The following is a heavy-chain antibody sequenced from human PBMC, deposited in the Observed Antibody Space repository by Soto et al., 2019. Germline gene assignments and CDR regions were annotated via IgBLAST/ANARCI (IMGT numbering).Heavy chain of an antibody. D-gene: IGHD1-1*01. CDR3: ARGADWNDFWYDY. V-gene: IGHV1-8*01. Sequence: QVQLVQSGAEVRKPGASVKVSCKASGYTFTGYDINWVRQATGQGLEWMGWVNPNNGHTGYAQKFQGRVTMTRNMSISTVYMELSSLSSEDTAVYYCARGADWNDFWYDYWGQGTLVTVSS. J-gene: IGHJ4*02. CDR2: VNPNNGHT. CDR1: GYTFTGYD.